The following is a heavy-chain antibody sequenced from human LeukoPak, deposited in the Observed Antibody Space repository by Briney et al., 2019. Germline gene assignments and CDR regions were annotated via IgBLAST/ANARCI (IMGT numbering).Heavy chain of an antibody. V-gene: IGHV4-4*07. D-gene: IGHD3-3*01. CDR2: IYTSGST. Sequence: SETLSLTCTVSGGSISSYYWSWIRQPARKGLEWIGRIYTSGSTNYNPSLKSRVTMSVDTSKNQFSLKLSSVTAADTAVYYCAREREYYDFWSGPYYYGMDVWGQGTTVTVSS. CDR3: AREREYYDFWSGPYYYGMDV. J-gene: IGHJ6*02. CDR1: GGSISSYY.